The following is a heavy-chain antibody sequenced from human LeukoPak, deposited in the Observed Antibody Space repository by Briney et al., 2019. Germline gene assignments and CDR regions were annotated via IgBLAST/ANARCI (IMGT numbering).Heavy chain of an antibody. V-gene: IGHV4-59*01. CDR1: GGSISSYY. CDR3: ATESVASASFDY. Sequence: SETLSLTCTVSGGSISSYYWSWIRQPPGKGLEWIGYIYYSGSTNYNPSLKSRVTISVDTSKNQFSLKLSSVTAADTAVYYCATESVASASFDYWGQGTLVTVSS. CDR2: IYYSGST. D-gene: IGHD2-15*01. J-gene: IGHJ4*02.